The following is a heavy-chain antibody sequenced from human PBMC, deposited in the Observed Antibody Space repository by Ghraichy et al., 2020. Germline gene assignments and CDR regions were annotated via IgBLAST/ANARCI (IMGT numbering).Heavy chain of an antibody. Sequence: GESLRLSCAASGFTFSRYGMSWVRQAPGKGLEWVSAISGSGGSTYYADSVKGRFTISRDNSKHTLYLQMNSLRAEDTAVYYCAKVYYDSSGYYFFDYWVQGTLVTVSS. V-gene: IGHV3-23*01. CDR3: AKVYYDSSGYYFFDY. CDR1: GFTFSRYG. J-gene: IGHJ4*02. D-gene: IGHD3-22*01. CDR2: ISGSGGST.